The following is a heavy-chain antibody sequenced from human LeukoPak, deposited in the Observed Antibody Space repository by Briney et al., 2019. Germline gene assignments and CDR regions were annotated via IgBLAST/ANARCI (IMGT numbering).Heavy chain of an antibody. V-gene: IGHV1-18*01. CDR2: INTYSGNT. CDR3: ARNSHGYSSAWLQFNFDY. D-gene: IGHD6-19*01. J-gene: IGHJ4*02. CDR1: GYSFTTYG. Sequence: ASVKVSCKASGYSFTTYGVTWVRQAPGQGLEWMGWINTYSGNTNYAQRLLGRVTMTTDTSTSTAYMELRSLRSDDTAVYYCARNSHGYSSAWLQFNFDYWGQGTLVTVSS.